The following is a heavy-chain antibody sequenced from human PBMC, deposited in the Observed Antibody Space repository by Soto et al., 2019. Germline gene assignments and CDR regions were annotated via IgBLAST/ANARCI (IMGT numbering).Heavy chain of an antibody. CDR2: ISAYNGNT. Sequence: ASVKVSCKASGYTFTSYGISWVLQAPGQGLEWMGWISAYNGNTNYAQKLQGRVTMTTDTSTSTAYMELRSLRSDDTAVYYCARDLSIFGVDHQRFDCWGQGTLVTVSS. D-gene: IGHD3-3*01. CDR1: GYTFTSYG. V-gene: IGHV1-18*01. CDR3: ARDLSIFGVDHQRFDC. J-gene: IGHJ4*02.